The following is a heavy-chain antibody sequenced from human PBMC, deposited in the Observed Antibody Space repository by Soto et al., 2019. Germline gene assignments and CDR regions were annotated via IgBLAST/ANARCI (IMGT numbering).Heavy chain of an antibody. CDR1: GGSISSPTYY. V-gene: IGHV4-39*01. Sequence: PSETLSLTCSVSGGSISSPTYYWGWIRQPPGKGLEWIGSIYYSGSTYYSPSLKSRVTISVDTSKNQFSLKVSSVTAADMAVYYCARLPGITTSRRDYWGQGTLVTVSS. CDR3: ARLPGITTSRRDY. J-gene: IGHJ4*02. CDR2: IYYSGST. D-gene: IGHD1-1*01.